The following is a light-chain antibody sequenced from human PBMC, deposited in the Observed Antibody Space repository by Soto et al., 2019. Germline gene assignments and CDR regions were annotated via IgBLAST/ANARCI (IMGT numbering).Light chain of an antibody. CDR2: DAS. V-gene: IGKV3-11*01. Sequence: EIVLTQSPATLSWSPGERATPPCRASQSVSSYLAWYQQKPGQAPRLLIYDASNRATGIPARFSGSGSGTDFTLTISSLEPEDFAVYYCQQRSNWPPYTFGQGTKLEIK. J-gene: IGKJ2*01. CDR1: QSVSSY. CDR3: QQRSNWPPYT.